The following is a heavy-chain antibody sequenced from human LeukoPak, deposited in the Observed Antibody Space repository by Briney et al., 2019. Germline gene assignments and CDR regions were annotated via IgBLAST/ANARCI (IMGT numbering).Heavy chain of an antibody. CDR1: GGSFSGYY. D-gene: IGHD3-22*01. CDR3: ARVPYYYDSSGIHT. CDR2: INHSGST. J-gene: IGHJ5*02. Sequence: ASETLSLTCAVYGGSFSGYYWSWIRQPPGKGLEWLGEINHSGSTNYNPSLKSRVTISVDTSKNQFSLKLSSVTAADTAVYYCARVPYYYDSSGIHTWGQGTLVTVSS. V-gene: IGHV4-34*01.